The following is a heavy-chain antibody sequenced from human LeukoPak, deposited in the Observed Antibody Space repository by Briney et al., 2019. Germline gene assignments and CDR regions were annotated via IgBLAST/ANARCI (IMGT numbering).Heavy chain of an antibody. CDR2: ITPIFGTA. CDR3: ARDKSSGYYHYYYMDV. J-gene: IGHJ6*03. V-gene: IGHV1-69*06. Sequence: SVKVSCKASGGTFSSYAISWVRQAPGQGLEWMGGITPIFGTANYAQKFQGRVTITADKSTSTAYMELSSLRSEDTAVYYCARDKSSGYYHYYYMDVWGKGTTVTVSS. CDR1: GGTFSSYA. D-gene: IGHD3-22*01.